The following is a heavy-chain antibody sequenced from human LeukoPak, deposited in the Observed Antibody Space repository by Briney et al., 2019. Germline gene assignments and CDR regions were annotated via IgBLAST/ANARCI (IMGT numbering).Heavy chain of an antibody. CDR2: IHHSGST. V-gene: IGHV4-30-2*01. D-gene: IGHD3-10*01. CDR3: ARVGSLGDYFDY. J-gene: IGHJ4*02. Sequence: SETLSLTCAVSGGSISSGGYSWSWIRQPPGKGLEWIGYIHHSGSTYYNPSLKSRVTISVDRSKNQFSLKLSSVTAADTAVYYCARVGSLGDYFDYWGQGTLVTVSS. CDR1: GGSISSGGYS.